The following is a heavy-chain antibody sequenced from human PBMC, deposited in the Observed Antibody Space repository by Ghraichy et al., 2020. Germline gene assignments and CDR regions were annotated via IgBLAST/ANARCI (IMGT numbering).Heavy chain of an antibody. CDR2: ISSSSSYV. Sequence: LSLTCAASGFTFSSYSMNWVRQAPGKGLEWVSSISSSSSYVYYADSVKGRFTISRDNAKNSLYLQMNSLRAEDTAVYYCARDVAQYCSGGSCYSDYWGQGTLVTVSS. CDR1: GFTFSSYS. D-gene: IGHD2-15*01. J-gene: IGHJ4*02. CDR3: ARDVAQYCSGGSCYSDY. V-gene: IGHV3-21*01.